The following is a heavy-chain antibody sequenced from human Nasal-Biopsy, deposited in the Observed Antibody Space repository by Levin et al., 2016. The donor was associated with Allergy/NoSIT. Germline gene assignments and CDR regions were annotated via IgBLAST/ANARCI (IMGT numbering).Heavy chain of an antibody. V-gene: IGHV4-4*08. CDR1: GGSFDGYY. Sequence: SETLSLTCTVSGGSFDGYYFYWIRQAPVKGLEWVGSVYSTGTTKYNPSLMSRVTISIDRYKRQLSLRLNSVTAADTGVYFCARDRRVRQGPYWGASPSYDMDVWGQGTTVIVSS. CDR2: VYSTGTT. CDR3: ARDRRVRQGPYWGASPSYDMDV. J-gene: IGHJ6*02. D-gene: IGHD3-10*01.